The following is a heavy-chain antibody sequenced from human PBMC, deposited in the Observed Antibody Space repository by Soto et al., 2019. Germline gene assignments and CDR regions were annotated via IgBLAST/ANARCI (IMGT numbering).Heavy chain of an antibody. V-gene: IGHV3-53*02. CDR3: ERDRGVSPPNYYYYGRDV. CDR2: IYSGGST. Sequence: EVQLVETGGGLIQPGGSLRLSCAASGFTVSSNYMIWVRQAPGKGLEWDSVIYSGGSTYYADSVKGRFTISSDNSKNTLYLKNNSLRAEDTAVYYGERDRGVSPPNYYYYGRDVWGEWTAFTITS. D-gene: IGHD3-10*01. J-gene: IGHJ6*02. CDR1: GFTVSSNY.